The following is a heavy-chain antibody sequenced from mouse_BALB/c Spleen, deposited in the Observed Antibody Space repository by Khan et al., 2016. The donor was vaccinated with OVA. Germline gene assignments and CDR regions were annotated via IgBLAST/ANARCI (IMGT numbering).Heavy chain of an antibody. D-gene: IGHD4-1*01. CDR2: ISYSDTT. CDR3: ASELGRYYAMDY. V-gene: IGHV3-2*02. J-gene: IGHJ4*01. Sequence: EVQLQESGPGLVKPSQSLSLTCTVTGYSITSDYAWNWIRQFPGNKLEWMGYISYSDTTTYNPSLKSRISITRDTSKNQFFLHLNSVTTEDTATXCCASELGRYYAMDYWGQGTSVTVSS. CDR1: GYSITSDYA.